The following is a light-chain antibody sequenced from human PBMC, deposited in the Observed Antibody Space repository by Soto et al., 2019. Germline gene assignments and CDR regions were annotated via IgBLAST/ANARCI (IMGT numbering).Light chain of an antibody. Sequence: QSVLTQPASVSGSPGQSITISCTGTSSDVGGYKFVSWYQQHPGKAPKLMIYEVSNRPSGVSNRFSGYKSGNTASLTISGLQAEDEADYYCSSYTTSSTRVFGGGTKVTVL. J-gene: IGLJ3*02. CDR3: SSYTTSSTRV. V-gene: IGLV2-14*01. CDR1: SSDVGGYKF. CDR2: EVS.